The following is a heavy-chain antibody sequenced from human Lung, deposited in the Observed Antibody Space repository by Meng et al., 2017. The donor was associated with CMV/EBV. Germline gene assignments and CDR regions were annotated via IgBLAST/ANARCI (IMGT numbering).Heavy chain of an antibody. J-gene: IGHJ4*02. CDR3: VKDFLGSWDV. Sequence: SCAASGFSFSDNYMDWFRQAPRKALECVGRIRDKAATYSTEYAASVRGRFTISRDDSKNSQYRQMSSLEMEDAAVDYCVKDFLGSWDVWGQGAPVTVSS. CDR2: IRDKAATYST. D-gene: IGHD1-26*01. V-gene: IGHV3-72*01. CDR1: GFSFSDNY.